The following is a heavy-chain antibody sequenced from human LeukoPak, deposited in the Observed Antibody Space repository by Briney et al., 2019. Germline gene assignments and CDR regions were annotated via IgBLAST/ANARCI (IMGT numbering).Heavy chain of an antibody. V-gene: IGHV7-4-1*02. CDR2: INTNTGNP. J-gene: IGHJ4*02. Sequence: ASVKVSCKASGYTFTTYAMNWVRQAPGQGLEWMGWINTNTGNPTYAQGFTGRFVFSLDTSVSTAYLQISSLKAEDTAVYYCARGGLYGDFEGLVDYWGQGTLATVSS. CDR3: ARGGLYGDFEGLVDY. D-gene: IGHD4-17*01. CDR1: GYTFTTYA.